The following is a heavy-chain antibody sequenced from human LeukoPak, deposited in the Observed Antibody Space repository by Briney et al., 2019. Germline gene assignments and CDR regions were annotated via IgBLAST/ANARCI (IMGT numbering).Heavy chain of an antibody. J-gene: IGHJ6*02. V-gene: IGHV3-7*04. Sequence: GGSLTPSYAASGFTFSTYWMSSVRQAPGKGRGWLANIKEDGTGKNHVPSVKGRFTNSRDNAKNPLYLQMNGLRGEDTAVYYCAREIPQQLVAMDVWGQGTTVTGSS. CDR1: GFTFSTYW. CDR3: AREIPQQLVAMDV. D-gene: IGHD6-13*01. CDR2: IKEDGTGK.